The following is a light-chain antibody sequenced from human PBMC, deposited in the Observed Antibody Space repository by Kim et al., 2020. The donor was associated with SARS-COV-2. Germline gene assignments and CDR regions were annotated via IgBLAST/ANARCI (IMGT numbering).Light chain of an antibody. V-gene: IGKV1-27*01. CDR2: AES. CDR1: QDIANS. CDR3: YKYNSAPWT. J-gene: IGKJ1*01. Sequence: DIQMTQSPSSLSASVGDRVTITCRASQDIANSLAWYQQKQGKVPKVLIYAESTLQSGVPSRFSGSGSGTEFTLTIGSLQTEDAATYYCYKYNSAPWTFGPGTKVEIK.